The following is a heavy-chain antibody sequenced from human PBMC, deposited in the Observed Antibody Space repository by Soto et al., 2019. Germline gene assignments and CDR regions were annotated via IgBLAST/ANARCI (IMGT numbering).Heavy chain of an antibody. D-gene: IGHD2-15*01. J-gene: IGHJ5*02. V-gene: IGHV1-18*01. CDR2: ISTYNGNT. Sequence: QVQLVQSGTEVKKPGASVKVSCKASGYTFTSSGISWVRQAPGQGLEWMGWISTYNGNTNYAQNLQGRVTRTTDTSTRTAYMELRSLRSDDTAVYYCARVVVAATSWFDPWGQGTLVTVSS. CDR3: ARVVVAATSWFDP. CDR1: GYTFTSSG.